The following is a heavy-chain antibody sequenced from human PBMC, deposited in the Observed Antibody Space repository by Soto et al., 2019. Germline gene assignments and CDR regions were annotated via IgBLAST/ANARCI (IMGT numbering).Heavy chain of an antibody. CDR2: ISYDGNDK. V-gene: IGHV3-30*03. D-gene: IGHD3-3*01. CDR3: PALGYEDYTVGGGY. J-gene: IGHJ4*02. Sequence: QVHLVESGGGVVQPGRSLRLSCAASGFPFSGFGMHWVRQAPGKGLEWVAVISYDGNDKYFADSVKGRFTIYRDNSKNTLDLQMSSLGAEDTGVYYCPALGYEDYTVGGGYWGQGTLVTVSS. CDR1: GFPFSGFG.